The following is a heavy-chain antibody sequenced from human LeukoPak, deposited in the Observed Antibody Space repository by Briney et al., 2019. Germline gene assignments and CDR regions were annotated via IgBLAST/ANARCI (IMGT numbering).Heavy chain of an antibody. CDR2: ISAYNGNT. Sequence: SVKVSCKASGYTFTSYGISWVRQAPGQGLEWMGWISAYNGNTDYAQKLQGRVTMTTDTSTSTAYMELRSLRSDDTAVYYCARERASYYYDSSGQGWFDPWGQGTLVTVSS. CDR1: GYTFTSYG. CDR3: ARERASYYYDSSGQGWFDP. D-gene: IGHD3-22*01. V-gene: IGHV1-18*01. J-gene: IGHJ5*02.